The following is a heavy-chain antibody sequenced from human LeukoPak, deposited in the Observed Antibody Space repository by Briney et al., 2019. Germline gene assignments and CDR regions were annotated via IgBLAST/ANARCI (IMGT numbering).Heavy chain of an antibody. V-gene: IGHV4-4*02. J-gene: IGHJ4*02. D-gene: IGHD1-26*01. CDR2: IYHSGST. Sequence: MTSETLSLTCAVSGGSISSSNWWSWVRQPPGKGLEWIGEIYHSGSTNYNPSLKSRVTISVDKSKNQFSLKLSSVTAADTAVYYCARDSPIGRGRNFAYWGQGTLVTVSS. CDR3: ARDSPIGRGRNFAY. CDR1: GGSISSSNW.